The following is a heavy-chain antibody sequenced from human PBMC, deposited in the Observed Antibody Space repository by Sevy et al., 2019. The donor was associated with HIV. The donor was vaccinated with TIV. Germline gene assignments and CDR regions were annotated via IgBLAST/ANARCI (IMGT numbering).Heavy chain of an antibody. J-gene: IGHJ1*01. CDR1: GYTFTRYG. CDR3: ARGGYYDSSGYSPSTNYFQH. V-gene: IGHV1-18*01. Sequence: ASVKVSCKASGYTFTRYGISWVRQAPGQGLEWMGWISAYNGNTNYAQKLQGRVTMTTDTSTSTAYMELRSLRSDDTAVYYCARGGYYDSSGYSPSTNYFQHWGQGTLVTVSS. CDR2: ISAYNGNT. D-gene: IGHD3-22*01.